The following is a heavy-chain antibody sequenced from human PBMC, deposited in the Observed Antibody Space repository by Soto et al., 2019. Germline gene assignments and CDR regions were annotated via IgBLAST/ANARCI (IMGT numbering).Heavy chain of an antibody. D-gene: IGHD3-10*01. CDR1: GFTFSSYA. V-gene: IGHV3-23*01. CDR2: ISGSGGST. Sequence: EVQLLESGGGLVQPGGSLRLSCAASGFTFSSYAMSWVRQAPGKGLXWVSAISGSGGSTYYADSVKGRFTISRDNSKNTLYLQMNSLRAEDTAVYYCAKDRPTYYYGSGSYSTRDYWGQGTLVTVSS. CDR3: AKDRPTYYYGSGSYSTRDY. J-gene: IGHJ4*02.